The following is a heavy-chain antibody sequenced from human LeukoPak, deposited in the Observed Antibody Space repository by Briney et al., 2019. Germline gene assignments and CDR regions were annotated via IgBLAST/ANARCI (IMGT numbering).Heavy chain of an antibody. CDR1: GFTFRSYW. CDR3: AREYFYGSGSCYNGY. J-gene: IGHJ4*02. Sequence: PGGSLRLSCAASGFTFRSYWMTWVRQAPGKGLEWVANIKQDGNEKYYVDSVKGRFTISRDNAKNSLYLQMNSLRAEDTAVYYCAREYFYGSGSCYNGYWGQGALVTVSS. CDR2: IKQDGNEK. D-gene: IGHD3-10*01. V-gene: IGHV3-7*04.